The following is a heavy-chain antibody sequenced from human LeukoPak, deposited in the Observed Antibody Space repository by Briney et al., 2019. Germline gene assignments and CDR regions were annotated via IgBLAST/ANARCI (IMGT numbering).Heavy chain of an antibody. J-gene: IGHJ4*02. CDR3: ARESPGYYDSSGYYSPNFDY. D-gene: IGHD3-22*01. Sequence: GASVTVSCKASGYTFTSYGISWVRQAPGQGLEWMGWISAYNGNTNYAQKLQGRVTMTTDTSTSTAYMELRSLRSDDTAVYYCARESPGYYDSSGYYSPNFDYWGQGTLVTVSS. CDR2: ISAYNGNT. CDR1: GYTFTSYG. V-gene: IGHV1-18*01.